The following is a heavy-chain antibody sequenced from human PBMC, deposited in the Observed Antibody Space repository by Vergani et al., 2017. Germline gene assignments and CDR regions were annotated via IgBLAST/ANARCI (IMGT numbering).Heavy chain of an antibody. CDR3: ARCLGYGDCDAFDI. CDR2: IYYSGST. D-gene: IGHD4-17*01. Sequence: QVQLQESGPGLVKPSETLSLTCTVSGGSISSYYWSWIRQHPGKGLEWIGYIYYSGSTYYNPSLKSRVTISVDTSKNQFSLKLSSVTAADTAVYYCARCLGYGDCDAFDIWGQGTMVTVSS. V-gene: IGHV4-59*06. CDR1: GGSISSYY. J-gene: IGHJ3*02.